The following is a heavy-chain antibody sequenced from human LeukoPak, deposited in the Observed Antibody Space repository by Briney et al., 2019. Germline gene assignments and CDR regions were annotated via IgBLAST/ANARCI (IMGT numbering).Heavy chain of an antibody. CDR2: FYPGGSET. J-gene: IGHJ4*02. CDR3: ARASRDGYNQNFDH. CDR1: GYSFSSYW. D-gene: IGHD5-24*01. V-gene: IGHV5-51*01. Sequence: GESLKISCKGLGYSFSSYWNAWVRQRPGKGLEWMGIFYPGGSETRYDPSFQGQVTISADSSTSTAYLQWSSLRASDTAMYYCARASRDGYNQNFDHWGQGTLVTVSS.